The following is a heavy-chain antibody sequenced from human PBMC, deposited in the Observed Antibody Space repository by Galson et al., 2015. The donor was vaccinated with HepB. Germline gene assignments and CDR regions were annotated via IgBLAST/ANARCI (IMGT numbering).Heavy chain of an antibody. J-gene: IGHJ6*02. CDR1: GYTLTELS. V-gene: IGHV1-24*01. CDR2: FDPEDGET. Sequence: SVKVSCKVSGYTLTELSMHWVRQAPGKGLEWMGGFDPEDGETIYAQKFQGRVTMTEDTSTDTAYMELSSLRSEDTAVYYCATDSKPRDHIAVAGTPYYYYGMDVWGQGTTVTVSS. CDR3: ATDSKPRDHIAVAGTPYYYYGMDV. D-gene: IGHD6-19*01.